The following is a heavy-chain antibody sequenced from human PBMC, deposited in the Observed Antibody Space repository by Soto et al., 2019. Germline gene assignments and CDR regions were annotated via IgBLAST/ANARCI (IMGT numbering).Heavy chain of an antibody. CDR1: GYSFTSYW. Sequence: GESLNICCQGSGYSFTSYWIGWVRQMPGKGLEWMGIIYPGDSDTRYSPSFQGQVTISADKSISTAYLQWSSLKASDTAMYYCARTSAAGKYYYGMDVWGQGTTVTVSS. CDR2: IYPGDSDT. V-gene: IGHV5-51*01. J-gene: IGHJ6*02. D-gene: IGHD6-13*01. CDR3: ARTSAAGKYYYGMDV.